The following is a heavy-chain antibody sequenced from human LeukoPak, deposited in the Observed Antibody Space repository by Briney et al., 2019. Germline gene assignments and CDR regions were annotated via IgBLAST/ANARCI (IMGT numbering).Heavy chain of an antibody. CDR2: IWYDGRNK. D-gene: IGHD6-13*01. Sequence: GGSLRLSCAASGFTFSSYGVNWVRQAPGKGLEWVALIWYDGRNKNYADSVKGRFTISRDNSKNTLYLQMNSLRAEDTAVYYCARDRGYSSRWEFGKDYYMDVWGKGTTVTVSS. CDR3: ARDRGYSSRWEFGKDYYMDV. V-gene: IGHV3-33*01. J-gene: IGHJ6*03. CDR1: GFTFSSYG.